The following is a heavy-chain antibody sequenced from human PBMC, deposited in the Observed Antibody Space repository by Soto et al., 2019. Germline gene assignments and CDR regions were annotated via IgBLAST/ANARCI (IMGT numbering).Heavy chain of an antibody. D-gene: IGHD3-3*01. CDR2: ISWNSGSI. CDR1: GFTFDDYA. Sequence: SMRLCCAAAGFTFDDYAMHWVRQDPGKGLEWVSGISWNSGSIGYADSVKGRFTISRDNAKNSLYLQMNSLRAEDTALYYCAKARIRFLEWLSPVGAFDIWGQGTMVTVSS. V-gene: IGHV3-9*01. J-gene: IGHJ3*02. CDR3: AKARIRFLEWLSPVGAFDI.